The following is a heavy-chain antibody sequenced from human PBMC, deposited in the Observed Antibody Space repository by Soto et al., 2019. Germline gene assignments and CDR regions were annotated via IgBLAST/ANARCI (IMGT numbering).Heavy chain of an antibody. Sequence: QVQLVQSGAEVKKPGASVKVSCKTSGYTFTGYYIHWVRQAPGQGLEWMALINPNSGDINYGHKFQGRVTLTRDTSINTVYMEVTSLRFDDTAVYYCAVAGLPFEYWGQGTLVTVFS. CDR2: INPNSGDI. J-gene: IGHJ4*02. CDR3: AVAGLPFEY. CDR1: GYTFTGYY. D-gene: IGHD6-19*01. V-gene: IGHV1-2*02.